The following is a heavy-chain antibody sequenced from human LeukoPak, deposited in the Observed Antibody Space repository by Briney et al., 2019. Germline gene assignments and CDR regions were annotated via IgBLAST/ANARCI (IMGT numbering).Heavy chain of an antibody. D-gene: IGHD5-18*01. Sequence: ASVKVSXKASGYTFTGYYMHWVRQAPGQGLEWMGRINPNSGGTNYAQKFQGRVTTTRDTSISTAYMELSRLRSDDTAVYYCARSGYSYGRIYFDYWGQGTLVTVSS. V-gene: IGHV1-2*06. CDR1: GYTFTGYY. CDR3: ARSGYSYGRIYFDY. J-gene: IGHJ4*02. CDR2: INPNSGGT.